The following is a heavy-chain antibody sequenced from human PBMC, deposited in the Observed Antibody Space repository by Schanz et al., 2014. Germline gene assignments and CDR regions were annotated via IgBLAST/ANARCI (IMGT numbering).Heavy chain of an antibody. CDR3: AKNQWRLLNPERKTSTGGLDI. D-gene: IGHD6-19*01. CDR2: ISPSSGGT. V-gene: IGHV1-2*06. Sequence: QVQVIQSGPEVKKPGASVKVSCKASGYTFTNHYLHWVRQAPGQGLEWMGRISPSSGGTNYAQNFQGRVTMTKDTSINTVYMELSTLTSDDTAVYYCAKNQWRLLNPERKTSTGGLDIWGQGTLVTVSS. CDR1: GYTFTNHY. J-gene: IGHJ3*02.